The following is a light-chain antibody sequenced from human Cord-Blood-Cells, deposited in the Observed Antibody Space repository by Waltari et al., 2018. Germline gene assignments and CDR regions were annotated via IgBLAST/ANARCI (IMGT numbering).Light chain of an antibody. Sequence: SYSLPRPPSLSLSLCRLPWVTCSGVALRIQCAYGYQQRPGQFPVLFIYKDSERPSGIPERFSGSRSGTIVTLTISGGEAEDEADDYCLAGDSSGTYRVFGGGTKLTVL. CDR3: LAGDSSGTYRV. V-gene: IGLV3-16*01. J-gene: IGLJ3*02. CDR1: ALRIQC. CDR2: KDS.